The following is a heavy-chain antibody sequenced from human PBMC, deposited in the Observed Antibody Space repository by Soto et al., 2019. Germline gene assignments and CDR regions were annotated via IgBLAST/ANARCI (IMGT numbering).Heavy chain of an antibody. Sequence: ASVKVSWKASGYTLSRYGIRWGRQAPGQRLERMGWINAYNGNTNFAQKLQGRVTMTTDTSTSTAYMELRSLRSDDTAVYYCARDELAARPKYSYYGIDVWGQGTTVTGSS. CDR2: INAYNGNT. V-gene: IGHV1-18*01. CDR1: GYTLSRYG. J-gene: IGHJ6*02. D-gene: IGHD6-6*01. CDR3: ARDELAARPKYSYYGIDV.